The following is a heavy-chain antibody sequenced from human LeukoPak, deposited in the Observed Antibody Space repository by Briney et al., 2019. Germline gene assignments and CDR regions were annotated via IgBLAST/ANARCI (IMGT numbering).Heavy chain of an antibody. J-gene: IGHJ4*02. D-gene: IGHD5-18*01. CDR2: ISWNSGSI. V-gene: IGHV3-9*01. CDR1: GFTFDDYA. CDR3: AKDMPPVDTAMVFDY. Sequence: GGSLRLSCAASGFTFDDYAMHWVRQAPGKGLEWVSGISWNSGSIGYADPVKGRFTISRDNAKNSLYLQMNSLRAEDTALYYCAKDMPPVDTAMVFDYWGQGTLVTVSS.